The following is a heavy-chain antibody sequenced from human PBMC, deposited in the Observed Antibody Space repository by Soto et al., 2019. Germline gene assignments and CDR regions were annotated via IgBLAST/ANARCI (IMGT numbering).Heavy chain of an antibody. V-gene: IGHV1-69*12. Sequence: QVQLVQSGAEVKKPGSSVKVSCKASGGTFSSYAISWVRQAPGQGLEWMGGIIPIFGTANYAQKFQGRVTITADESTSTAYMELSSLRSEDTDVYYCARDSTWIQLWTARPLYYYGMDVWGQRTTVTVSS. D-gene: IGHD5-18*01. CDR3: ARDSTWIQLWTARPLYYYGMDV. CDR2: IIPIFGTA. CDR1: GGTFSSYA. J-gene: IGHJ6*02.